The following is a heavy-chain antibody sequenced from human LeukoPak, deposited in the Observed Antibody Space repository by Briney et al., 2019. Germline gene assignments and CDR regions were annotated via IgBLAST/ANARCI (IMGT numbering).Heavy chain of an antibody. CDR3: AKDTNYDILTGYYHPYYYYGMDV. J-gene: IGHJ6*02. CDR2: ISYDGSNK. D-gene: IGHD3-9*01. Sequence: GRSLRLSCAPSGFTFSIYGMHGVRRAPREGLEWGSVISYDGSNKYYADSAKGRFTISRDNSKDTLYLQMDSLRAEDTAVYYCAKDTNYDILTGYYHPYYYYGMDVWGQGTTVTVSS. CDR1: GFTFSIYG. V-gene: IGHV3-30*18.